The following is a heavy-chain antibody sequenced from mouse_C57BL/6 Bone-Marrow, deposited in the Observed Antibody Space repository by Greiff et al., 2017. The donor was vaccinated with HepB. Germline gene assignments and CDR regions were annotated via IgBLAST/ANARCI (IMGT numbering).Heavy chain of an antibody. CDR2: INPSTGGT. D-gene: IGHD1-1*01. V-gene: IGHV1-42*01. CDR1: GYSFTGYC. Sequence: VQLQQSGPELVKPGASVKISCKASGYSFTGYCMNWVKQSPEKSLEWIGEINPSTGGTTYNQKFKAKATLTVDKSSSTAYMQLKSLTSEDSAVYYCARGFITTVVAPYYFDYWGQGTTLTVSS. J-gene: IGHJ2*01. CDR3: ARGFITTVVAPYYFDY.